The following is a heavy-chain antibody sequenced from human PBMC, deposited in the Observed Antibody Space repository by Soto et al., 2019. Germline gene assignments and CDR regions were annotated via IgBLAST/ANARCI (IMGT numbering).Heavy chain of an antibody. J-gene: IGHJ4*02. V-gene: IGHV3-33*01. Sequence: GGSLRLSCAASGFTFSSYGMHWVRQAPGKGLEWVAVIWYDGSNKYYADSVKGRFTISRDNSKNTLYLQMNSLRAEDTAVYYCARGALWLQLRTPLRYWGQGTLVTVSS. CDR3: ARGALWLQLRTPLRY. CDR1: GFTFSSYG. CDR2: IWYDGSNK. D-gene: IGHD5-12*01.